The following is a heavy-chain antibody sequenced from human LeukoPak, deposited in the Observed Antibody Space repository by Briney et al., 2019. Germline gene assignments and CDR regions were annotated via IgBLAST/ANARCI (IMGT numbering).Heavy chain of an antibody. J-gene: IGHJ4*02. D-gene: IGHD5-18*01. Sequence: GGSLRLSCAGSGFTFSNYWMSWVRQAPGKGLEWVSYIGNSGSPIYYADSVKGRFTISRDNAKNSLYLQMNSLRAEDTAVYYCARDPEYSYDYYFDYWGQGTLVTVSS. CDR2: IGNSGSPI. CDR3: ARDPEYSYDYYFDY. CDR1: GFTFSNYW. V-gene: IGHV3-48*04.